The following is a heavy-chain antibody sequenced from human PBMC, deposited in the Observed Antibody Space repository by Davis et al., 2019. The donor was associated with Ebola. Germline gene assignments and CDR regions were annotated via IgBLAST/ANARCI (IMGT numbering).Heavy chain of an antibody. CDR3: ARGIEGKYYYYGMDV. J-gene: IGHJ6*02. V-gene: IGHV4-59*12. D-gene: IGHD3-3*02. CDR2: IYYSGST. CDR1: GGSISSYY. Sequence: SETLSLTCTVSGGSISSYYWSWIRQPPGKGLEWIGYIYYSGSTNYNPSLKSRVTISVDTSKNQFSLKLSSVTAADTAVYYCARGIEGKYYYYGMDVWGQGTTVTVSS.